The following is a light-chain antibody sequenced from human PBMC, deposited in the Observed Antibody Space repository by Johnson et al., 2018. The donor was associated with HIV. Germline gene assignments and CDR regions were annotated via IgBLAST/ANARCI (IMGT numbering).Light chain of an antibody. CDR2: ENN. J-gene: IGLJ1*01. CDR3: GTGDSSLSAGTYV. V-gene: IGLV1-51*02. CDR1: SSNIGNNY. Sequence: QSVLTQPPSVSAAPGQKVTISCSGSSSNIGNNYVSWYQQLPGTAPKLLIYENNKRPSGIPDRFSGSKSGPSATLGITGLQTGDESDYYCGTGDSSLSAGTYVFGTGTKVTVL.